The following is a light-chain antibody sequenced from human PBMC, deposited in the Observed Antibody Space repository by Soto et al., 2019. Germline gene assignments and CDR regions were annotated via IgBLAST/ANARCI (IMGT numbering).Light chain of an antibody. CDR1: QSVISSY. Sequence: EVVLTQSPGSLSLSPGERATLSCRASQSVISSYLAWYQQKPGQAPRLLIYGASSRATGIPDRFSGSGSVTDFTLTISRLEPEDCAVYYCQQFGGSLTWTFGQGTKVGIK. CDR2: GAS. V-gene: IGKV3-20*01. CDR3: QQFGGSLTWT. J-gene: IGKJ1*01.